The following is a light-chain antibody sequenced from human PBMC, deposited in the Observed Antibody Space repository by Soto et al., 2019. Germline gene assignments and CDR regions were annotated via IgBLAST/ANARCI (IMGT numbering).Light chain of an antibody. V-gene: IGLV2-14*01. Sequence: QSALPQSASVSGSPGQSITISCTGTSSDVGGYNYVSWYQQHPGKAPKLMIYEVSDRPSGVSNRFSGSKSGNTASLTISGLQAEDEADYYCSSYTSSSTVVFGGGTKLTVL. CDR3: SSYTSSSTVV. CDR1: SSDVGGYNY. J-gene: IGLJ2*01. CDR2: EVS.